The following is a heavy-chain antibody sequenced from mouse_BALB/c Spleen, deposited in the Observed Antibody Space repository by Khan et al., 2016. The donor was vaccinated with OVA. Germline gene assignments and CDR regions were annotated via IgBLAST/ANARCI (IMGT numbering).Heavy chain of an antibody. CDR2: IWGEGST. J-gene: IGHJ4*01. CDR1: GFSLTGYG. D-gene: IGHD4-1*01. V-gene: IGHV2-6-7*01. CDR3: ARDRGLGRAMDY. Sequence: VQLQESGPGPVAPSQSLSITCTVSGFSLTGYGVNWVRQPPGKGLEWLGMIWGEGSTDYNSALKSRLSISKDNSKSQVFLKMNSLQTDDTARYYCARDRGLGRAMDYWGQGTSVTVSS.